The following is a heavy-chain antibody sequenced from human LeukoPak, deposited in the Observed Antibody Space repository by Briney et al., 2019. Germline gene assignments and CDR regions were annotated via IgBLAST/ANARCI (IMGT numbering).Heavy chain of an antibody. Sequence: ASVKVSCKASGGTLSSYAISWVRQAPGQGLEWMGGIIPIFGTANYAQKFQGRVTITADESTSTAYMELSSLRSEDTAVYYCARDTAGVFDYWGQGTLVTVSS. J-gene: IGHJ4*02. D-gene: IGHD6-13*01. CDR2: IIPIFGTA. CDR3: ARDTAGVFDY. CDR1: GGTLSSYA. V-gene: IGHV1-69*01.